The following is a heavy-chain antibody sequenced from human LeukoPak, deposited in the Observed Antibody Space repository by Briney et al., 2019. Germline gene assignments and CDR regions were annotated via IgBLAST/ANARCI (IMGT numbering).Heavy chain of an antibody. J-gene: IGHJ4*02. D-gene: IGHD1-26*01. CDR2: MKQDGSEK. V-gene: IGHV3-7*01. Sequence: GGSLRLSWAASGFTFSTYWMSWVRQAPGKGLEWVANMKQDGSEKYHVDSVMGRFTISRDNAKNSLYLQMNSLRAEDTAVYYCARDKIVGATTLDYWGQGTLVTVSS. CDR3: ARDKIVGATTLDY. CDR1: GFTFSTYW.